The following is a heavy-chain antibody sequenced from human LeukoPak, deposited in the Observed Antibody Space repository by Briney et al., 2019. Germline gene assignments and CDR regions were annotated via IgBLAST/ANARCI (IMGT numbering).Heavy chain of an antibody. V-gene: IGHV1-69*05. J-gene: IGHJ6*03. CDR1: GGTFSSYA. CDR3: ARDRGAGRSGSYWGYYYYYMDV. Sequence: PVKVSCKASGGTFSSYAISWVRQAPGQGLEWMGGIIPIFGTANYAQKFQGRVTITTDESTSTAYMELSSLRSEDTAVYYCARDRGAGRSGSYWGYYYYYMDVWGKGTTVTVSS. CDR2: IIPIFGTA. D-gene: IGHD3-10*01.